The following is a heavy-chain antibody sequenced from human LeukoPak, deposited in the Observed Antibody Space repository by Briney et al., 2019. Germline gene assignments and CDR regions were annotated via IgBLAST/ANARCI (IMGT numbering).Heavy chain of an antibody. Sequence: SVKVSCKASGGTFSSYAISLVRQAPGQGLEWMGRIIPILGIANYAQKFQGRVTITADKSTSTAYMEPSSLRSEDTAVYYCARPDYYDSSGYYRYYYYGMDVWGQGTTVTVSS. J-gene: IGHJ6*02. CDR1: GGTFSSYA. D-gene: IGHD3-22*01. CDR2: IIPILGIA. V-gene: IGHV1-69*04. CDR3: ARPDYYDSSGYYRYYYYGMDV.